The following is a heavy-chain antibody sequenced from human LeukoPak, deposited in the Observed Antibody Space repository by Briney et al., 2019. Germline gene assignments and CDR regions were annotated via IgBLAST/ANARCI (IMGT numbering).Heavy chain of an antibody. CDR1: GFTFTDFY. CDR3: ATSGSYFRYYFDH. J-gene: IGHJ4*02. V-gene: IGHV3-11*04. Sequence: GSLRLSCAASGFTFTDFYMSWIRQAPGKGLEWVSYISISGTTIYYADSVKGRFTFSRDNAKNSLYLQMNSLRAEDTAVYYCATSGSYFRYYFDHWGQGTLVTVSS. CDR2: ISISGTTI. D-gene: IGHD1-26*01.